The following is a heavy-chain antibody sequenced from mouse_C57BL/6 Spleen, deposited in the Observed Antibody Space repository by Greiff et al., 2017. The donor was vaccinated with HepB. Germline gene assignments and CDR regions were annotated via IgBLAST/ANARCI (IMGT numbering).Heavy chain of an antibody. CDR2: INPNNGGT. Sequence: VQLQQSGPELVKPGASVKISCKASGYTFTDYYMNWVKQSHGKSLEWIGDINPNNGGTSYNQKFKGKATLTVDKSSSTAYMELRSLTSEDSAVYYCARKGITTVADYWGQGTTLTVSS. J-gene: IGHJ2*01. CDR3: ARKGITTVADY. D-gene: IGHD1-1*01. CDR1: GYTFTDYY. V-gene: IGHV1-26*01.